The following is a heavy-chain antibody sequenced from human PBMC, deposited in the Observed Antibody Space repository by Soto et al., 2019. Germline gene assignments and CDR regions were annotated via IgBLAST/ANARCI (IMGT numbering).Heavy chain of an antibody. D-gene: IGHD2-2*01. CDR3: ARGPSSLTRFDY. CDR1: GFTFSSYA. CDR2: ISYDGSNK. Sequence: GGSLRLSCAASGFTFSSYAMHWVRQAPGKGLEWVAVISYDGSNKYYADSVKGRFTISRDNSKNTLYLQMNSLRTDDTAVYYCARGPSSLTRFDYWGQGTLVTVSS. J-gene: IGHJ4*02. V-gene: IGHV3-30-3*01.